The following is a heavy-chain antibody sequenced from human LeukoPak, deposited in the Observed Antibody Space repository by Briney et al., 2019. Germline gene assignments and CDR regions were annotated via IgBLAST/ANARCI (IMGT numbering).Heavy chain of an antibody. J-gene: IGHJ4*02. CDR2: ISYDGSNK. D-gene: IGHD5-18*01. Sequence: GGSLRLSCAASGFTFSSYAMHWVRQAPGKGLEWVAVISYDGSNKYYADSVKGRFTISRDNSKNTLYLHMNSLRAEDTAVYYCARRGIQLWYFDYWGQGTLVTVSS. V-gene: IGHV3-30*04. CDR3: ARRGIQLWYFDY. CDR1: GFTFSSYA.